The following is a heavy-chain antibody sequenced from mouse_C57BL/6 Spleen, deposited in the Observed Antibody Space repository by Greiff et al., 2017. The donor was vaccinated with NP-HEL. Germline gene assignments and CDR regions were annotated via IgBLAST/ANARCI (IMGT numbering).Heavy chain of an antibody. CDR2: IYPGGGYT. CDR1: GYTFTNYW. J-gene: IGHJ1*03. Sequence: VQLQESGAELVRPGTSVKMSCKASGYTFTNYWIGWAKQRPGHGLEWIGDIYPGGGYTNYNEKFKGKATLTADKSSSTAYMQFSSLTSEDSAIYYCARGIYYGSSYHWYIDVWGTGTTVTVSS. V-gene: IGHV1-63*01. D-gene: IGHD1-1*01. CDR3: ARGIYYGSSYHWYIDV.